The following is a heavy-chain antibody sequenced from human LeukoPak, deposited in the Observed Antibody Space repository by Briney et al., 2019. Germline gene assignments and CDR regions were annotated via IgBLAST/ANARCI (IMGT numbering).Heavy chain of an antibody. CDR1: GYTFTGYG. D-gene: IGHD5-12*01. J-gene: IGHJ2*01. V-gene: IGHV1-18*01. Sequence: ASVKVSCKASGYTFTGYGISWVRQAPGQGLEWMGWISAYNGNTNYAQKLQGRVTMTTDTSTSTAYMELRSLRSDDTAVYYCARLVATIYTPWYFDLWGRGTLVTVSS. CDR3: ARLVATIYTPWYFDL. CDR2: ISAYNGNT.